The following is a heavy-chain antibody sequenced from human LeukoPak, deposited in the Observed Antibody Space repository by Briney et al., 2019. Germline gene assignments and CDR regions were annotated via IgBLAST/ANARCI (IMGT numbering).Heavy chain of an antibody. CDR3: AKDKRRDGYNSFDY. CDR1: GFTFSSYA. Sequence: GGSLRLSCAASGFTFSSYAMSWVRQAPGKGLEWVSAISGSGGSTYYADSVKGRFTISRDNSKNTLYLQMSSLRAEDTAVYYCAKDKRRDGYNSFDYWGQGTLVTVSS. V-gene: IGHV3-23*01. J-gene: IGHJ4*02. CDR2: ISGSGGST. D-gene: IGHD5-24*01.